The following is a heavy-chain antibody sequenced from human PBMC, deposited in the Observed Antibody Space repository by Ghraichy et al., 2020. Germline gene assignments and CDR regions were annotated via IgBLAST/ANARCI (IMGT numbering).Heavy chain of an antibody. CDR2: IYNSGST. CDR3: ARGRERWSGFDF. J-gene: IGHJ4*02. D-gene: IGHD1-1*01. Sequence: SETLSLTCTVSGGSMNSYYWSWIRQPPGKGLEWIGYIYNSGSTNSNPSLTSRVTMSLDKSKNQFSLKLTSVIDTDTAVSYCARGRERWSGFDFWGQGTRVTVPS. V-gene: IGHV4-59*01. CDR1: GGSMNSYY.